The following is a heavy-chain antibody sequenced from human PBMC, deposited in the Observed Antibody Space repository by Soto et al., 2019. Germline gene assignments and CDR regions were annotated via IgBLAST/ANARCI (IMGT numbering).Heavy chain of an antibody. CDR1: GYSFHNSG. CDR3: SKNGTTWFAS. D-gene: IGHD2-2*01. CDR2: ISVFNGYA. J-gene: IGHJ5*01. V-gene: IGHV1-18*01. Sequence: QVQLVQSGPELKKPGASVKVSCKTSGYSFHNSGISWVRQAPGQGLEWMGWISVFNGYAHSAQKFQGRVIMTPNTSTSASYMEWRALRSDDTAMYYCSKNGTTWFASWGQGNPVTVSS.